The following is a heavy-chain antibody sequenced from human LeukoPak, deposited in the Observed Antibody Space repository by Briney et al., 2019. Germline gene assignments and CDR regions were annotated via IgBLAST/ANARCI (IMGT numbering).Heavy chain of an antibody. V-gene: IGHV5-51*01. CDR2: IYPGDSDT. CDR3: ASRKKGIATAGFDY. D-gene: IGHD5-24*01. Sequence: GGSLKISCKGSGYSFTSYWIGWVRQMPRKGLEWMGIIYPGDSDTRYSPSFQGQVTISAEKSISTAYLQWSSLKASDTALYYCASRKKGIATAGFDYWGQGTLVTVSS. CDR1: GYSFTSYW. J-gene: IGHJ4*02.